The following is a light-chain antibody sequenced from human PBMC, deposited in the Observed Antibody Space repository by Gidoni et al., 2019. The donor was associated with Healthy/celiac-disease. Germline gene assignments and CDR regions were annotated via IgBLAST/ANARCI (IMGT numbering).Light chain of an antibody. CDR3: QSYDSSLSGYVV. CDR1: ISNIGAGYD. J-gene: IGLJ2*01. CDR2: GNS. Sequence: TQPPSVSGAPGQRVTISCTGSISNIGAGYDVHWYQQLPGTAPKLLIYGNSNRPSGVPDRFSGSKSGTSASLAITGLQAEDEADYYCQSYDSSLSGYVVFGGGTKLTVL. V-gene: IGLV1-40*01.